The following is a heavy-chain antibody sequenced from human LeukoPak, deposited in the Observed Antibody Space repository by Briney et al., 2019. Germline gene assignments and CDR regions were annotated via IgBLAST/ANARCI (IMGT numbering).Heavy chain of an antibody. Sequence: SETLSLTCTVSPDSISGDVYYGGWIRPPPGREMEWMGNIKFDGSSYYNPSLQSRVALSVEVGNYQVSLKLTSVTAADTAVYYCARLAHGAASTGDRFDLWGRGSQVTVSS. J-gene: IGHJ5*02. CDR1: PDSISGDVYY. D-gene: IGHD4-11*01. CDR3: ARLAHGAASTGDRFDL. V-gene: IGHV4-39*01. CDR2: IKFDGSS.